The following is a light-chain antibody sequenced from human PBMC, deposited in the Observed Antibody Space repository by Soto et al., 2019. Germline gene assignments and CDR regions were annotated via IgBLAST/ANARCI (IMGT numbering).Light chain of an antibody. V-gene: IGKV1-5*03. CDR1: QSIGSW. CDR3: QQYNTYPST. CDR2: KAS. J-gene: IGKJ2*01. Sequence: DNQMTQSPSTLSASVGDRVTITCRASQSIGSWLAWYKQTPGEAPKLLIYKASSLESGVPSRFSGSGSGTEFTLTISSLQPYDFATYYCQQYNTYPSTFGQGTKLDIK.